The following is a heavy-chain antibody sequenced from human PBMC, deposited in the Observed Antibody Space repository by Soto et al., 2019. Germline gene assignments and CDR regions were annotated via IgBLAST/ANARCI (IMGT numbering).Heavy chain of an antibody. CDR3: AFVVVSRDYCYVMYF. J-gene: IGHJ6*02. Sequence: ASVKVSCKASGYTFTRSGISWVRQAPGQGLEWMGWISTYNGDTNYAQTFQGRVTRTTDTPTSTVHMEVRSLRSDDTAVYYCAFVVVSRDYCYVMYFRCQGTPVTGSS. CDR2: ISTYNGDT. V-gene: IGHV1-18*01. CDR1: GYTFTRSG. D-gene: IGHD2-21*01.